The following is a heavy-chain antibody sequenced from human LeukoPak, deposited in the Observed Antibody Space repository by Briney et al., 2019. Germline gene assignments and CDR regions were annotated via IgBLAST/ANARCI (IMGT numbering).Heavy chain of an antibody. J-gene: IGHJ6*03. CDR2: IWYDGSNK. V-gene: IGHV3-33*01. CDR1: GCTFSSYG. CDR3: ARALRSAHNMDV. Sequence: WRSLTLSCAASGCTFSSYGMHWVRQAPGKGLEWVAVIWYDGSNKYYAVSVKGRFTISRDNSKNTLCLQMNILRAEGTAVYYCARALRSAHNMDVWGKGTTVAVSS. D-gene: IGHD6-19*01.